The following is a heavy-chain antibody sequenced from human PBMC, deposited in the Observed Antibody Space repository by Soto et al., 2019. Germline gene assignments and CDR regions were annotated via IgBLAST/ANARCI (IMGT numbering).Heavy chain of an antibody. CDR1: GYSFTTYG. V-gene: IGHV1-18*01. CDR2: TSSNNGKT. J-gene: IGHJ4*02. CDR3: ARTTVAQSEDYFDY. D-gene: IGHD1-1*01. Sequence: ASVKVSCKTSGYSFTTYGISWVRQAPGQGLEWMGWTSSNNGKTKYAQKFQGRVTMTTDKSTNTVHIELRSLRSGDTSVYYCARTTVAQSEDYFDYWGQGPLVTVSS.